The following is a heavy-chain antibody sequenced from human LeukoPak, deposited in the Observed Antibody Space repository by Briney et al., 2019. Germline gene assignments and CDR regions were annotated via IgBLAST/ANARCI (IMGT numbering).Heavy chain of an antibody. CDR2: IYHNDTT. D-gene: IGHD3-16*02. Sequence: SGTLSLTCNVTGGSISTSDWWTWVRQPPGKGLEWIGEIYHNDTTNYNPSLKSRVTISIDKSKNQFSLKVTSVTAADTAVYFCARLYDYVWGNYRPRAGMDPWGQGALVTVSS. CDR1: GGSISTSDW. CDR3: ARLYDYVWGNYRPRAGMDP. V-gene: IGHV4-4*02. J-gene: IGHJ5*02.